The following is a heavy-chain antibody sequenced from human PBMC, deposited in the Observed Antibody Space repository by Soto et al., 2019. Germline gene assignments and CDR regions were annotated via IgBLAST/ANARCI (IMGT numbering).Heavy chain of an antibody. J-gene: IGHJ4*02. CDR1: GFTFSSYE. CDR2: ISSSGSTI. D-gene: IGHD5-12*01. CDR3: ASDDDGGGYDLSHIDY. Sequence: GGSLRLSCAASGFTFSSYEMNWVRQAPGKGLEWVSYISSSGSTIYYADSVKGRFTISRDNAKNSLYLQMNSLRAEDTAVYYCASDDDGGGYDLSHIDYWGQGTLVTVSS. V-gene: IGHV3-48*03.